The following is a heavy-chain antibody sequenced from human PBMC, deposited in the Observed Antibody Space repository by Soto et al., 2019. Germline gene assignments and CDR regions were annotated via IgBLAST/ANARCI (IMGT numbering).Heavy chain of an antibody. V-gene: IGHV3-23*01. CDR2: IIGSGGST. D-gene: IGHD2-21*02. Sequence: GGSLRLSCAASGFTFSSYAMSWVRQAPGKGLEWVSAIIGSGGSTYYADSVKVLFTISRDNSKNTLYLQMHSLRADDTAVYYCAKEERLAHIIVVSGPLDYWGQGTLVTVSS. CDR1: GFTFSSYA. J-gene: IGHJ4*02. CDR3: AKEERLAHIIVVSGPLDY.